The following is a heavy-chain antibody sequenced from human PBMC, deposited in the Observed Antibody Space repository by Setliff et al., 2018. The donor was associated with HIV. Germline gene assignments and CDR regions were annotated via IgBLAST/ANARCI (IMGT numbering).Heavy chain of an antibody. V-gene: IGHV1-18*01. CDR1: GYTFTNYG. D-gene: IGHD6-13*01. CDR2: ITADNGNT. Sequence: ASVKVSCKASGYTFTNYGITWVRPAPGQGLEWMGWITADNGNTNYAQRFKGRVTMTSDTSTSTAYMELRSLRSDDTAVYYCARFSSSWPYYFDYWGQGMLVTVSS. J-gene: IGHJ4*02. CDR3: ARFSSSWPYYFDY.